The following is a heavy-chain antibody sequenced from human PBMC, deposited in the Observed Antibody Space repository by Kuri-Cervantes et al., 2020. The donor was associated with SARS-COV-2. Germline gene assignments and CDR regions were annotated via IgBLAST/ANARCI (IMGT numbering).Heavy chain of an antibody. CDR2: IDPSDSYT. D-gene: IGHD6-19*01. CDR3: ARRTSGGVGMDV. V-gene: IGHV5-10-1*01. CDR1: GFTFSSYS. J-gene: IGHJ6*01. Sequence: GESLKISCAASGFTFSSYSMNWVRQAPGKGLEWMGRIDPSDSYTKYSPSFQGHVTISADKSINTAYLQWSSLKASDTAMYYCARRTSGGVGMDVWGQGTTVTVSS.